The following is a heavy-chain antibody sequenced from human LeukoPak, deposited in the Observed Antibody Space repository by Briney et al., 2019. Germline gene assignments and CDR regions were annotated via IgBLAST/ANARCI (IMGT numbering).Heavy chain of an antibody. J-gene: IGHJ4*02. Sequence: GGSLRLSCAASGFTFSSYAMNWVRQAPGKGLEWVSGISGNGGSTYYADSVKGRFTISRDNSKHTLYLQMNSLRAEDTAVYYCAKGSYYDSSGSFYFDYWGQGTLVTVSS. V-gene: IGHV3-23*01. D-gene: IGHD3-22*01. CDR1: GFTFSSYA. CDR2: ISGNGGST. CDR3: AKGSYYDSSGSFYFDY.